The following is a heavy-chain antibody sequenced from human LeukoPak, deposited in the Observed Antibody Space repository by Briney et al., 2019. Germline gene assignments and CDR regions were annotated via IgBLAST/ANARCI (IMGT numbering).Heavy chain of an antibody. CDR2: ISYDGSNK. V-gene: IGHV3-30*03. CDR3: ARGPQYDTSTPMNWFDP. D-gene: IGHD3-22*01. Sequence: PGGSLRLSCAASGFTFSSYGMHWVRQAPGKGLEWVAVISYDGSNKYYADSVKGRFTISRDNSKNTLYLQMNSLRAEDTAVYYCARGPQYDTSTPMNWFDPWGQGTLVTVSS. J-gene: IGHJ5*02. CDR1: GFTFSSYG.